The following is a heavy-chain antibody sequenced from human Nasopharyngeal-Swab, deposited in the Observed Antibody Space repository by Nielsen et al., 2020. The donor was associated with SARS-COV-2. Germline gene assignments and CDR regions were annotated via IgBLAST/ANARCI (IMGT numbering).Heavy chain of an antibody. D-gene: IGHD6-19*01. CDR1: GFTFSSYG. CDR2: IWYDGSNK. CDR3: ARGVEDSSGWIDYFDY. J-gene: IGHJ4*02. Sequence: GESLKISCAASGFTFSSYGMHWVRQAPGKGLEWVAVIWYDGSNKYYADSVKGRFTISRDDSKNTLYLQMNSLRAEDTAVYYCARGVEDSSGWIDYFDYWGQGTLVTASS. V-gene: IGHV3-33*01.